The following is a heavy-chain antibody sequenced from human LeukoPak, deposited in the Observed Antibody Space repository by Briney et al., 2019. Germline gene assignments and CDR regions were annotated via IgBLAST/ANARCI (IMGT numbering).Heavy chain of an antibody. Sequence: GASVKVSCKASGYTFTSYGISWVRQAPGQGLEWMGWISAYNGNTNYAQKLQGRVTMTTDTSTSTAYMELRSLRSDDTAVYCCARDNLVPRELVLDYWGQGTLVTVSS. CDR1: GYTFTSYG. CDR2: ISAYNGNT. D-gene: IGHD6-13*01. J-gene: IGHJ4*02. CDR3: ARDNLVPRELVLDY. V-gene: IGHV1-18*01.